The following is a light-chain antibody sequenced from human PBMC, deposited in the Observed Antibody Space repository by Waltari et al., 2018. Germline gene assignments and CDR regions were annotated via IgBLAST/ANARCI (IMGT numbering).Light chain of an antibody. Sequence: EIVLTQSPCTLSLSPGKRATLSCRTSQSVTGSYLAWYQQKPGQAPRLLIYGAASRATGIPDRFSGSGSGTDFTLTISRLEPEDFALYYCQQYGSSPRTFGQGTKVEIK. J-gene: IGKJ1*01. CDR2: GAA. CDR3: QQYGSSPRT. V-gene: IGKV3-20*01. CDR1: QSVTGSY.